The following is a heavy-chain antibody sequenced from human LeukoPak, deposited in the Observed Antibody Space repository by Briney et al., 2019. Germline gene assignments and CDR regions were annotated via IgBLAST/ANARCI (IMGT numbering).Heavy chain of an antibody. Sequence: SXXAXXXVXXAPGQGLEWMGGIIPIFGTANYAQKFQGRVTITTDESTSTAYMELSSLRSEDTAVYYCARANVGYSGYSDAFDIWGQGTMVTVSS. V-gene: IGHV1-69*05. J-gene: IGHJ3*02. CDR1: SXXA. CDR2: IIPIFGTA. D-gene: IGHD5-12*01. CDR3: ARANVGYSGYSDAFDI.